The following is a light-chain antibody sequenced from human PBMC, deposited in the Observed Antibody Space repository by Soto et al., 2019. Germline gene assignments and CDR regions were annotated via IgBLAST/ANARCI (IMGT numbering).Light chain of an antibody. J-gene: IGKJ4*01. CDR3: QQYDDWLRLT. CDR1: QSVNIY. Sequence: EIVMTQSPGTLSVSPGEGATLFCRASQSVNIYLAWYQQKPGQAPRLLIFGASSRATGIPARFSGSGSGTEFNLTISSLQSEDFAVYFCQQYDDWLRLTFGGGTKVDIK. V-gene: IGKV3D-15*01. CDR2: GAS.